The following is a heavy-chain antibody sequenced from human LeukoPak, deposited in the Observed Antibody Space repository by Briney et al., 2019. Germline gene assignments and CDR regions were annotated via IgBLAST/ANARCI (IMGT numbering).Heavy chain of an antibody. J-gene: IGHJ3*02. CDR2: INPNSGGT. CDR1: GYTFTGYY. Sequence: ASVKVSCKASGYTFTGYYMHWVRQAPGQGLEWMGWINPNSGGTNYAQKFQGWVTMTRDTSISTAYMELSSLRSEDTAVYYCARGPSSSWYAGAFDIWGQGTMVTVSS. CDR3: ARGPSSSWYAGAFDI. D-gene: IGHD6-13*01. V-gene: IGHV1-2*04.